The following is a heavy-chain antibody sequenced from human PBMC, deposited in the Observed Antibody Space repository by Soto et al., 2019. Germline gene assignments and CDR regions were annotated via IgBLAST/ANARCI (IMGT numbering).Heavy chain of an antibody. CDR3: AKDIGGGNSYGLSGYYCFYMDV. CDR2: ISRNSGNI. CDR1: GFTFDDYA. V-gene: IGHV3-9*01. Sequence: EVQLVESGGGLVQPGRSLRLSCAASGFTFDDYAMHWVRQAPGKGLEWVSSISRNSGNIDYADSVKGRFSIFRDNANNSRYLQMNSLRVEVTAFYDCAKDIGGGNSYGLSGYYCFYMDVWGKATTVTVSS. J-gene: IGHJ6*03. D-gene: IGHD5-18*01.